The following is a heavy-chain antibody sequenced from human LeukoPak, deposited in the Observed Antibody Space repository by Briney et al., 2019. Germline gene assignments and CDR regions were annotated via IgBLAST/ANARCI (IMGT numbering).Heavy chain of an antibody. CDR1: GFTFDDYA. J-gene: IGHJ4*02. CDR3: ARAGSSSWGY. Sequence: PGRSLRLSCAASGFTFDDYAMHWVRQAPGKGLEWVSGISWNSGNIGYADSVKGRFTISRDNAKNSLYLQMNSLRAEDTAVYYCARAGSSSWGYWGQGTLVTVSS. CDR2: ISWNSGNI. D-gene: IGHD6-13*01. V-gene: IGHV3-9*01.